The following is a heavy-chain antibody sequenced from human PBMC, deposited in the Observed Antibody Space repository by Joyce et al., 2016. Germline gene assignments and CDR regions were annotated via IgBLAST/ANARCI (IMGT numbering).Heavy chain of an antibody. CDR2: INPGGST. V-gene: IGHV4-34*01. Sequence: QVQLQQWGAGLLKPSGTLSRTCAGYGGCFSDYYWSWIRQPPGKGLEWIGEINPGGSTNYNPSFKSRVTISLDTSKNQFSLSLTSVTAADTAVYYCAKNRGKYWGQGTLVTVSS. CDR3: AKNRGKY. CDR1: GGCFSDYY. J-gene: IGHJ4*02. D-gene: IGHD7-27*01.